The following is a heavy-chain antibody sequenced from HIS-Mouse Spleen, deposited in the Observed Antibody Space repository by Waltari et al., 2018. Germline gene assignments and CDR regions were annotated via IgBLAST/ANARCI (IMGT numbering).Heavy chain of an antibody. CDR2: IYYSGST. Sequence: QLQLQESGPGLVKPSETLSLTFTVTGRSNSSSSYYWGWIRHPPGKGLEWIGSIYYSGSTYYNPSLKSRVTISVDTSKNQFSLKLSSVTAADTAVYYCAREIPYSSSWYDWYFDLWGRGTLVTVSS. J-gene: IGHJ2*01. CDR1: GRSNSSSSYY. CDR3: AREIPYSSSWYDWYFDL. D-gene: IGHD6-13*01. V-gene: IGHV4-39*07.